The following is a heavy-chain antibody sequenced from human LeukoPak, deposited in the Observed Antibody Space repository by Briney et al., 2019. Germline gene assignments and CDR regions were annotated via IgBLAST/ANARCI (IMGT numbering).Heavy chain of an antibody. CDR2: IYDRGPA. J-gene: IGHJ4*02. Sequence: SEALSLTCTVSGYAITSGGFCWNWIRQPPGKGLEWIGCIYDRGPAYYNPSLKSRFTISVDRPKNQFFLNVTSLTAADTAVYYCARDIGHHYFDCWGQGTLVTVSS. V-gene: IGHV4-30-2*01. CDR3: ARDIGHHYFDC. CDR1: GYAITSGGFC. D-gene: IGHD3-16*02.